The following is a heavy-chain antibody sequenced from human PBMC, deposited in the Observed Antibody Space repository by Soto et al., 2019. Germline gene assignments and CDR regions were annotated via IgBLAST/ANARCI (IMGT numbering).Heavy chain of an antibody. CDR2: ISYDGSNK. Sequence: PGWSLRLSCAASGFTFSSYGMHWVRQAPGKGLEWVAVISYDGSNKYYADSVKGRFTISRDNSKNTLYLQMNSLRAEDTAVYYCAKDHTTRIAVDWFDPWGQGTLVT. CDR1: GFTFSSYG. CDR3: AKDHTTRIAVDWFDP. D-gene: IGHD6-19*01. J-gene: IGHJ5*02. V-gene: IGHV3-30*18.